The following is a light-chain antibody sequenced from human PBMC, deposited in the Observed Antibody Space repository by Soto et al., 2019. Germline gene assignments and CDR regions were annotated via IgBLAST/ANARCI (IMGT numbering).Light chain of an antibody. V-gene: IGKV1-5*01. CDR1: QSISSW. J-gene: IGKJ1*01. Sequence: IQMTQSAATLSASIGDRVTITCRASQSISSWLAWYQQKPGKAPKLLIYDAPSLESGVPSRFSGSGSGTEFTLTISSLQPDDFATYYCQQYNSYSRWTFGQGAKVDI. CDR2: DAP. CDR3: QQYNSYSRWT.